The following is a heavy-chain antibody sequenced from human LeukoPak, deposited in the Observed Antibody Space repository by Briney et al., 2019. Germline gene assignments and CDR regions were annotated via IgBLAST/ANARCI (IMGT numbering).Heavy chain of an antibody. CDR3: ARDQSGDGSLGGMDV. Sequence: GGSLRLSCAASGFTFSSYGMHWARQAPGKGLEWVAVIWYDGSNKYYADSVKGRFTISRDNSKNTLYLQMNSLRAEDTAVYYCARDQSGDGSLGGMDVWGQGTTVTVSS. CDR1: GFTFSSYG. V-gene: IGHV3-33*01. D-gene: IGHD5-24*01. J-gene: IGHJ6*02. CDR2: IWYDGSNK.